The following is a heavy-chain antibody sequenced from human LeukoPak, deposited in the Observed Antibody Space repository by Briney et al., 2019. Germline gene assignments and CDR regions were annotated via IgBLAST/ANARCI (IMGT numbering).Heavy chain of an antibody. CDR3: ARQRFTMRAYAGNWFNP. D-gene: IGHD3-10*01. CDR2: IYPGDSDT. V-gene: IGHV5-51*01. Sequence: GESLKISCKGSGYSFTNYWIGWVRQMPGKGLEWMGIIYPGDSDTRYSPSFQDQVTISADKSISTAYLQWSSLKASDTAMYYCARQRFTMRAYAGNWFNPWGQGTLVTVSS. CDR1: GYSFTNYW. J-gene: IGHJ5*02.